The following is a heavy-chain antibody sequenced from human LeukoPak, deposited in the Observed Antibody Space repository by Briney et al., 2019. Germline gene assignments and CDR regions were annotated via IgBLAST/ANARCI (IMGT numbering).Heavy chain of an antibody. J-gene: IGHJ4*02. CDR1: GFTLSTYW. CDR3: ARVYGDYGYFDY. D-gene: IGHD4-17*01. Sequence: QAGGSLRLSCAASGFTLSTYWMTWVRQAPGKGLEWVANIKQDGSEKYYVDSVKGRFTISRDNAKKLLYLQMNSLRAEDTAVYYCARVYGDYGYFDYWGQGTLVTVSS. CDR2: IKQDGSEK. V-gene: IGHV3-7*01.